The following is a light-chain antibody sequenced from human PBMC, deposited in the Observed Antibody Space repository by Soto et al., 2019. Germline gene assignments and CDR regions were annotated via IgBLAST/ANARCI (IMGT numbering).Light chain of an antibody. V-gene: IGKV3-15*01. J-gene: IGKJ5*01. Sequence: EIVLPQSPGTLSLSPGERATLSCRASQSVSSNLAWYQQKPGQAPRLLIYDASTRATGIPARFSGSGSGTEFTLTISSLQSEDFAVYYCQQYNNWPPITFGQGTRLEIK. CDR1: QSVSSN. CDR3: QQYNNWPPIT. CDR2: DAS.